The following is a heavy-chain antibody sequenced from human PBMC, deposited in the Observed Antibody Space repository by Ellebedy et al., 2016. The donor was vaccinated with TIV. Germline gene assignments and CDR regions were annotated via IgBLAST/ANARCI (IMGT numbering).Heavy chain of an antibody. CDR1: GFTVSSNY. CDR3: AREVNLLFDY. V-gene: IGHV3-66*01. CDR2: IYSGGST. Sequence: GESLKISCAASGFTVSSNYMSWVRQAPGKGLEWVSVIYSGGSTYYAGSVKGRFTISRDNSKNTMYLQMNSLRADDTAVYYCAREVNLLFDYWGQGTLVTVSS. J-gene: IGHJ4*02. D-gene: IGHD1-14*01.